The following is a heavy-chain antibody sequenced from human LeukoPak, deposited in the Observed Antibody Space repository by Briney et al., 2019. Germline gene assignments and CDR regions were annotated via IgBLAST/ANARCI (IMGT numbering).Heavy chain of an antibody. D-gene: IGHD1-26*01. CDR3: ARLASGSYGPLTPFDY. CDR1: GGSISSYY. Sequence: SGTLSLTCTVSGGSISSYYWSWIRQPPGKGLEWIGDIYYSGSTNYNPSLKSRVTISVDTSKNQFSLRLSSVTAADTAVYYSARLASGSYGPLTPFDYWGQGTLVTVSP. V-gene: IGHV4-59*08. J-gene: IGHJ4*02. CDR2: IYYSGST.